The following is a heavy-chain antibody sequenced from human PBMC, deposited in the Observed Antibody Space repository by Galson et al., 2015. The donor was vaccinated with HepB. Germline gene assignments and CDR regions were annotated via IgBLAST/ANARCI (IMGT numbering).Heavy chain of an antibody. CDR3: ARHVGAYSSGWYTDY. Sequence: SVKVSCKASGYTFTGYYMHWVRQAPGQGLEWMGIINPSGGSTSYAQKFQGRVTMTRDKSISTAYLQWSSLKASDTAMYYCARHVGAYSSGWYTDYWGQGTLVTVSS. CDR1: GYTFTGYY. J-gene: IGHJ4*02. CDR2: INPSGGST. D-gene: IGHD6-19*01. V-gene: IGHV1-46*01.